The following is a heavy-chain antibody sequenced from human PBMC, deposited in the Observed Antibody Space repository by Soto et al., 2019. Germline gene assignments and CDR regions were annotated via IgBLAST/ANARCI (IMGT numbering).Heavy chain of an antibody. CDR2: IYYSGST. Sequence: PWETLSLTCTVSGGSISSYYWSWIRQPPGKGLEWIGYIYYSGSTNYNPSLKSRVTISVDTSKNQFSLKLSSVTAADTAVYYCARGYYDSSGYYYLNFDYWGQGTLVTVSS. CDR3: ARGYYDSSGYYYLNFDY. V-gene: IGHV4-59*01. D-gene: IGHD3-22*01. CDR1: GGSISSYY. J-gene: IGHJ4*02.